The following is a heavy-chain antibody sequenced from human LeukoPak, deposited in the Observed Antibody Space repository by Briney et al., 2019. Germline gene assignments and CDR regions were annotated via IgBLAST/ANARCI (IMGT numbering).Heavy chain of an antibody. Sequence: ASVKVSCKVSGYTLTELSMHWVRQAPGKGLEWMGGFDPEDGETIYAQKFQGRVTMTEDTSTDTAYMELSSLRSEDTAVYYCATVGHLTAPRDDAFDIWGQGTMVTVSS. CDR1: GYTLTELS. CDR2: FDPEDGET. D-gene: IGHD3-9*01. V-gene: IGHV1-24*01. CDR3: ATVGHLTAPRDDAFDI. J-gene: IGHJ3*02.